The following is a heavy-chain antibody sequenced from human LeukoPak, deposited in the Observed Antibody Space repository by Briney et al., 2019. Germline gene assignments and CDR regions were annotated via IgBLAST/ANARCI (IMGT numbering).Heavy chain of an antibody. V-gene: IGHV1-46*01. J-gene: IGHJ5*02. Sequence: ASVKVSCKASGYTFTSYHMHWVRQAPGQGLEWMGIINPSGGTTNYAQKFQGRVTMTRNTSITTAYMELSSLRSEDTAVYYCARTHYYDSSGDNWFDPWGQGTLVTVSS. CDR2: INPSGGTT. CDR3: ARTHYYDSSGDNWFDP. D-gene: IGHD3-22*01. CDR1: GYTFTSYH.